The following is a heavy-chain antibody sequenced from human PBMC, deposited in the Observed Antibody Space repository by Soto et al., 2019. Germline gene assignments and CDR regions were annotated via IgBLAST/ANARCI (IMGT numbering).Heavy chain of an antibody. J-gene: IGHJ4*02. V-gene: IGHV1-8*01. Sequence: QVQLVQSGAEVKKPGASVKGCCKASGYTFTRYDINWVRQATGQGLEWTGGMNTNRGNTGYAQKFPGRVTMTRYTSFSTAYMELFSLRSEDTGVYYCASALYGDNVDYWGQGTLVTVSS. D-gene: IGHD4-17*01. CDR3: ASALYGDNVDY. CDR1: GYTFTRYD. CDR2: MNTNRGNT.